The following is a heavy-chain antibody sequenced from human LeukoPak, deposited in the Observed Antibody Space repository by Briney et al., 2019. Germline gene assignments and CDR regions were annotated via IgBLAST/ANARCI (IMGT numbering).Heavy chain of an antibody. D-gene: IGHD6-19*01. Sequence: ASVKVSCKASGYTFTGYYMHWVRQAPGQGLEWMGWINPNSGGTNYAQKFQGRVTMARDTSISTAYMELSRLRSDDAAVYYCARDLDGGWYDYWGQGTLVTVSS. CDR1: GYTFTGYY. CDR2: INPNSGGT. CDR3: ARDLDGGWYDY. J-gene: IGHJ4*02. V-gene: IGHV1-2*02.